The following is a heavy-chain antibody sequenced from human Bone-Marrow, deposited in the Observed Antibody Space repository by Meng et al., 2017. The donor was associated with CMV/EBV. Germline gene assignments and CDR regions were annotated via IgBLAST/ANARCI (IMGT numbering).Heavy chain of an antibody. D-gene: IGHD1-26*01. J-gene: IGHJ4*02. CDR2: ISWNSGSI. CDR3: ARWEQSDY. CDR1: GFTFDDYA. Sequence: GGSLRLSCAASGFTFDDYAMHWVRQAPGKGLEWVSGISWNSGSIGYADSVKGRFTISRDNAKNSLYLQMNSLRAEDTAVYYCARWEQSDYWGQGKLVTVDS. V-gene: IGHV3-9*01.